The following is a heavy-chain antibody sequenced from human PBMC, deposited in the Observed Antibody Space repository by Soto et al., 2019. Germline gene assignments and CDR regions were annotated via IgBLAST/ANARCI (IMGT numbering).Heavy chain of an antibody. Sequence: QVQLVESGGGLVPPGGSLRLSCAGSGFTFGDSYMSWIRQAPGKGLEWLSYISPGSRYPAYADSVKGRFTISKDNAKRSLYLQMMSLAAEDTANYYSVRGGGGGLFDPWGQGTMVTVSS. CDR2: ISPGSRYP. V-gene: IGHV3-11*06. CDR1: GFTFGDSY. D-gene: IGHD3-16*01. J-gene: IGHJ5*02. CDR3: VRGGGGGLFDP.